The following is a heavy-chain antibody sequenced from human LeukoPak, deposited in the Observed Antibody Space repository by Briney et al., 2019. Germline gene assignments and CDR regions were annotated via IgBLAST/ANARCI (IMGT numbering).Heavy chain of an antibody. D-gene: IGHD6-19*01. CDR1: GGSISSYY. Sequence: SETLSLTCTVSGGSISSYYWSWIRQPAGKGLEWIGEINHSGSTNYNPSRKSRVTISVDTSKNQFSLKVPSVTAADTAVYYCGRGGASGWYGRYYFDYWGQGTLVTVSS. J-gene: IGHJ4*02. V-gene: IGHV4-34*01. CDR2: INHSGST. CDR3: GRGGASGWYGRYYFDY.